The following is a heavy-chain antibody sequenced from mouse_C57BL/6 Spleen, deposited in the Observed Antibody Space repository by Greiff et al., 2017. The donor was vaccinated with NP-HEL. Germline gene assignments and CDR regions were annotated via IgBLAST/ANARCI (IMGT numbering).Heavy chain of an antibody. V-gene: IGHV1-80*01. J-gene: IGHJ3*01. CDR2: IYPGDGDT. CDR3: ARPAYDYDGGAWFAY. CDR1: GYAFSSYW. Sequence: VKLMESGAELVKPGASVKISCKASGYAFSSYWMNWVKQRPGKGLEWIGQIYPGDGDTNYNGKFKGKATLTADKSSSTAYMQLSSLTSEDSAVYFCARPAYDYDGGAWFAYWGQGTLVTVSA. D-gene: IGHD2-4*01.